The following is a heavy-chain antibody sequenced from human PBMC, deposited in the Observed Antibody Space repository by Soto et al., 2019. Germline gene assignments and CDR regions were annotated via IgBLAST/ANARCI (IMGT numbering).Heavy chain of an antibody. V-gene: IGHV3-66*01. D-gene: IGHD6-19*01. J-gene: IGHJ1*01. Sequence: EVQLVESGGGLVQPGGSLRLSCAASGFTVSSNYMSWVRQAPGKGLEWVSVIYSGGSTYYADSVKGRFTISRDNSKNKLSLQMNSRRAEDTAVYYCARDPPKEAVAGVITSEYFQHWGQGTLVTVSS. CDR1: GFTVSSNY. CDR2: IYSGGST. CDR3: ARDPPKEAVAGVITSEYFQH.